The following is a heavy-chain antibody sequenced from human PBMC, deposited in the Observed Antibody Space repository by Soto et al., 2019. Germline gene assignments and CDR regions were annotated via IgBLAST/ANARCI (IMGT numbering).Heavy chain of an antibody. D-gene: IGHD3-3*01. CDR3: AKDWTPRQVPQYFFDF. CDR1: GFTFSAYG. V-gene: IGHV3-30*18. CDR2: ISYEGSRK. Sequence: SLRLSCAASGFTFSAYGMHWVRQAPGKGLEWLAVISYEGSRKFYADSVKGRFTISRDDSENSVYLQMNNLRPEDTSIYYCAKDWTPRQVPQYFFDFWGQGTLVTVSS. J-gene: IGHJ4*01.